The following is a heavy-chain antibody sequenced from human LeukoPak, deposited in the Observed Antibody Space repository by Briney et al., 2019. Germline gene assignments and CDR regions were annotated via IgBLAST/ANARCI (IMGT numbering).Heavy chain of an antibody. CDR3: ARDSNGGYSYPFDY. CDR2: ISAYNGNT. Sequence: PGGSLRLSCAASGFTFTSYGISWVRQAPGQGLEWMGWISAYNGNTNYAQKLQGRVTMTTDTSTSTAYMELRSLRSDDTAVYYCARDSNGGYSYPFDYWGQGTLVTVSS. J-gene: IGHJ4*02. CDR1: GFTFTSYG. D-gene: IGHD5-18*01. V-gene: IGHV1-18*01.